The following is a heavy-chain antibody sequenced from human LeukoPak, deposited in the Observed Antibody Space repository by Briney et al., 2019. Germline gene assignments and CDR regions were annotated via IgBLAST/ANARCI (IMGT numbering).Heavy chain of an antibody. CDR2: ISGSGGST. Sequence: PGGSLRLSCAASGFTFSSYAMSWVRQAPGKGLEWVSAISGSGGSTYYADSVKGRFTISSNNSNNTLYLQLNSLRAEDTAVYYCAKDGPIGGYFQHWGQGTLVTVSS. D-gene: IGHD3-16*01. CDR3: AKDGPIGGYFQH. V-gene: IGHV3-23*01. J-gene: IGHJ1*01. CDR1: GFTFSSYA.